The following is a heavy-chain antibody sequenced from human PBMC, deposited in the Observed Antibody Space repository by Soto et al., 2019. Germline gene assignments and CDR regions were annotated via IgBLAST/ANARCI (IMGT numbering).Heavy chain of an antibody. D-gene: IGHD5-18*01. CDR3: ARGHLRGYSYGWWFVP. CDR2: IYYSGST. V-gene: IGHV4-59*01. J-gene: IGHJ5*02. Sequence: SETLSLTCTVSGGSISSYYWSWIRQPPGKGLEWIGYIYYSGSTNYNPSLKSRVTIPVDTSKNQFSLKLSSVTAADTAVYYCARGHLRGYSYGWWFVPSGQGTLVTVSS. CDR1: GGSISSYY.